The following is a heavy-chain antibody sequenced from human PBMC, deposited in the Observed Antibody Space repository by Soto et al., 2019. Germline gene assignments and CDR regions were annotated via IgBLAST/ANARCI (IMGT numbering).Heavy chain of an antibody. D-gene: IGHD2-15*01. CDR1: GGTFSSYA. J-gene: IGHJ5*02. CDR2: IIPIFGTA. V-gene: IGHV1-69*01. Sequence: QVQLVQSGAEVKKPGSSVKVSCKASGGTFSSYAISWVRQAPGQGLEWMGGIIPIFGTANYAQKFQGRVTITADESTSTAYMELSSLRSEDTAVYYCARDSEYEGYCSGGSCYELYNWFDPWGQGTLVTVSS. CDR3: ARDSEYEGYCSGGSCYELYNWFDP.